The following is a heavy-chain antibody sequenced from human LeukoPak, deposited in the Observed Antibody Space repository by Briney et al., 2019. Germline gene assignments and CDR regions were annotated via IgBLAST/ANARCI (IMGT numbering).Heavy chain of an antibody. CDR3: VGGPRILSFFDRVNAFVV. D-gene: IGHD2/OR15-2a*01. V-gene: IGHV4-59*01. Sequence: SETLSLTCTAFGGSIIHYQRSWIRQPPGKGLEWIGHIYYNGTTNYNASLKSGVTTSVDMSRNQFSLLQSSGTAADTAAFSCVGGPRILSFFDRVNAFVVSGGGETGTASS. CDR2: IYYNGTT. CDR1: GGSIIHYQ. J-gene: IGHJ3*01.